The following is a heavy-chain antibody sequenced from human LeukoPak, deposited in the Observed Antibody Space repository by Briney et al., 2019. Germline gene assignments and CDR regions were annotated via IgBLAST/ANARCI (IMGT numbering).Heavy chain of an antibody. CDR2: IVVGSGNT. CDR1: GFTFTSSA. J-gene: IGHJ4*02. CDR3: AASVVTMVRGALDY. D-gene: IGHD3-10*01. Sequence: GTSVTVSCKASGFTFTSSAVQWVRQARGQRLEWIGWIVVGSGNTNYAQKFQERVTITRDMSTSTAYMELSSLRSEDTAVYYCAASVVTMVRGALDYWGQGTLVTVSS. V-gene: IGHV1-58*01.